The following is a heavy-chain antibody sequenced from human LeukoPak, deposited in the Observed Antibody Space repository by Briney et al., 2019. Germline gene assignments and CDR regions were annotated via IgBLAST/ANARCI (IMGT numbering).Heavy chain of an antibody. V-gene: IGHV1-2*02. CDR3: AREGAGRNDY. J-gene: IGHJ4*02. Sequence: ASVKVSCKASGYTLIGYYMHWVRQAPGQGLEWMGWINPNSGGTNYAQKFQGRVTMTRDTSINTAYMELSRLESDDSAVYYCAREGAGRNDYWGQGTLVTVSS. D-gene: IGHD1-1*01. CDR1: GYTLIGYY. CDR2: INPNSGGT.